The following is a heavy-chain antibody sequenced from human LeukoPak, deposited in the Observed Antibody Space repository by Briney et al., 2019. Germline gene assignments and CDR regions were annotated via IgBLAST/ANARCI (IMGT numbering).Heavy chain of an antibody. CDR2: ISGSGGST. Sequence: GGSLRLSCAASGFTFSSYAMSWVRQAPGKGLEWVSAISGSGGSTYYADSVKGRFTISRDNSKNTLYLQMNSLRAEDTAVYYCTRDFLSSGGRVVFDYWGQGTVVTVSP. V-gene: IGHV3-23*01. D-gene: IGHD2-8*02. J-gene: IGHJ4*02. CDR3: TRDFLSSGGRVVFDY. CDR1: GFTFSSYA.